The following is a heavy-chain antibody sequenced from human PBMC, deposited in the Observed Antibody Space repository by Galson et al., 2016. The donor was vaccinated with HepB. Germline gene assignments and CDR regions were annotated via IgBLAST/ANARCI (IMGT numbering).Heavy chain of an antibody. CDR3: ARDGGGTGGYYYYAMDV. J-gene: IGHJ6*02. CDR2: ISSSGTTI. V-gene: IGHV3-48*02. D-gene: IGHD1-14*01. CDR1: GFTFSSYS. Sequence: SLRLSCAASGFTFSSYSMNWVRQAPGKGLEWLSYISSSGTTIYYADSVKGRFTISRDNAKDSLYLQMNSLRDEDTAVYYCARDGGGTGGYYYYAMDVWGQGTTVTVSS.